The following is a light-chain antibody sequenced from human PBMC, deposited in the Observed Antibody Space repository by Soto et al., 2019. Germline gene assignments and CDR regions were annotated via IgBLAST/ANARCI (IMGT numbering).Light chain of an antibody. CDR1: QSISDT. Sequence: EIVMTQSPATLSVSPGGRATLSCRASQSISDTLAWYQQKPGQAPRLLIHGASTRAPGFPARFSGSGSGTDFTLTISSLQSEDFAIYYCQQHNDWPTFGQGTRLEIK. CDR3: QQHNDWPT. J-gene: IGKJ5*01. V-gene: IGKV3-15*01. CDR2: GAS.